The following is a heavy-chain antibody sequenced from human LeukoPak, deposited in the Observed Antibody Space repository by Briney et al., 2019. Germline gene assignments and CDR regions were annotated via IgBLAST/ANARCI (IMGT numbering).Heavy chain of an antibody. Sequence: GGSLRLSCAASGLIFSKYWMTWVRQAPGKGLEWVASIKPDGSEKYYLDSVKGRFTISRDNSKNTLYLQMNSLRAEDTAVYYCARRSGIAVAGAFDYWGQGTLVTVSS. D-gene: IGHD6-19*01. CDR1: GLIFSKYW. V-gene: IGHV3-7*03. CDR3: ARRSGIAVAGAFDY. CDR2: IKPDGSEK. J-gene: IGHJ4*02.